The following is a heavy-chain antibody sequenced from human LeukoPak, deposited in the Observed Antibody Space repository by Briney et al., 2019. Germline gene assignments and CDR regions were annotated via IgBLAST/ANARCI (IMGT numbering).Heavy chain of an antibody. CDR3: TKDIYGVVSSSCGMDV. V-gene: IGHV3-43*02. Sequence: GGSLRLSRTSSGFTFDNYAMHWVRQAPGKGLEWVSLISTSGDSTTYADSVKGRFTISRDNSKNSLYLQMNSLRTEDTALYYCTKDIYGVVSSSCGMDVWGKGTTVTVS. D-gene: IGHD3-3*01. CDR1: GFTFDNYA. J-gene: IGHJ6*04. CDR2: ISTSGDST.